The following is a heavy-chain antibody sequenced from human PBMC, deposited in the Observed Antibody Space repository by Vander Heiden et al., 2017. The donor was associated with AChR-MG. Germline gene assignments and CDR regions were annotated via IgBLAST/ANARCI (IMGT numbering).Heavy chain of an antibody. CDR2: IIPIFGTA. Sequence: QVQLVQSGAEVKNPGSAGKVCCKPSGGTVSSYAISWVRQAPGPGLEWLGGIIPIFGTANYAQKFQGRVTITADKSTSTAYMELSSLRSEDTAVYYCARVYHYDSSGDDAFAIWGQGTMVTVSS. V-gene: IGHV1-69*06. J-gene: IGHJ3*02. D-gene: IGHD3-22*01. CDR3: ARVYHYDSSGDDAFAI. CDR1: GGTVSSYA.